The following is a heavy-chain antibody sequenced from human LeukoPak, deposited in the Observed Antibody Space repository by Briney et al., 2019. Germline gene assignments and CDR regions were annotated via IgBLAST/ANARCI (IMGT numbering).Heavy chain of an antibody. J-gene: IGHJ4*02. CDR2: ISSSSSYI. CDR1: GFTFSSYS. V-gene: IGHV3-21*04. D-gene: IGHD4-17*01. CDR3: ARRMTTVTDPLDY. Sequence: GGSLRLSCAASGFTFSSYSMDWVRQAPGKGLEWVSSISSSSSYIYYADSVKGRFTISRDNAKNSLYLQMNSLRAEDTALYYCARRMTTVTDPLDYWGQGTLVTVSS.